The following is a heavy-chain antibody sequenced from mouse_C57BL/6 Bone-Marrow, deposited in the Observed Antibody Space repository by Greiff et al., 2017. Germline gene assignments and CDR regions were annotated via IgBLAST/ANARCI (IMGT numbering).Heavy chain of an antibody. D-gene: IGHD1-1*01. Sequence: EVQRVESGGGLVQPKGSLKLSCAASGFTFNTYAMHWVRQAPGKGLEWVARIRRKSSNYATYYADSVKDRFTISRDDSQSMLYLQMNNLKTEDTAMYYCVRGDYYGHWYFDVWGTGTTVTVSS. V-gene: IGHV10-3*01. J-gene: IGHJ1*03. CDR3: VRGDYYGHWYFDV. CDR2: IRRKSSNYAT. CDR1: GFTFNTYA.